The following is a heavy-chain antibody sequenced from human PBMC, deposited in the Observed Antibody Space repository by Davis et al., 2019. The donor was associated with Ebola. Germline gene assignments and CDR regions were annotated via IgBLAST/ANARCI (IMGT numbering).Heavy chain of an antibody. J-gene: IGHJ4*02. CDR1: GFIFRSYS. D-gene: IGHD3-10*01. Sequence: GESLKISCAASGFIFRSYSMNWVRQAPGKGLVWVSRINSDGSSTSYADSVKGRFTISRDNAKNTLYLQMNSLRAEDTAVYYCARVVQSGLLWFGELFDYWGQGTLVTVSS. CDR3: ARVVQSGLLWFGELFDY. CDR2: INSDGSST. V-gene: IGHV3-74*01.